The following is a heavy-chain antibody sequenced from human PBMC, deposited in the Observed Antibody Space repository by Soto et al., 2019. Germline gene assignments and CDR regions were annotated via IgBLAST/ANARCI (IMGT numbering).Heavy chain of an antibody. Sequence: ASVKVSCKASGYTFTGYYMHWVRQAPGQGLEWMGWINPNSGGTNYAQKFQGWVTMTRDTAISTAYMEPSRLRSDDTAVYYCSRVCASTMVRWVPNLDYWGQGTLVTVSS. CDR2: INPNSGGT. V-gene: IGHV1-2*04. D-gene: IGHD3-10*01. CDR3: SRVCASTMVRWVPNLDY. CDR1: GYTFTGYY. J-gene: IGHJ4*02.